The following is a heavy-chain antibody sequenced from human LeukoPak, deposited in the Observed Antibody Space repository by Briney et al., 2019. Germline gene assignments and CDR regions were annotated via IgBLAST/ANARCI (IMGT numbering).Heavy chain of an antibody. Sequence: SETLSLTCTVSGGSISSYYWSWIRQPAGKGLEWIGRTYTSGSTNYNPSLKSRVTMSVDTSKNQFSLKLSSVTAADTAVYYCAREDYYEPYYYGMDVWGQGTTVTVSS. V-gene: IGHV4-4*07. D-gene: IGHD3-22*01. CDR1: GGSISSYY. CDR2: TYTSGST. J-gene: IGHJ6*02. CDR3: AREDYYEPYYYGMDV.